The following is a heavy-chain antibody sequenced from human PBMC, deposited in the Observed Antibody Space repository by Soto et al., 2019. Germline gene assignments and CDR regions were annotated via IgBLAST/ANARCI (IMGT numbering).Heavy chain of an antibody. V-gene: IGHV3-11*05. D-gene: IGHD6-19*01. CDR1: GFIFSDYY. CDR3: ARAPGAVNSYAGVDV. Sequence: XGSLRLSCVASGFIFSDYYMAWIRRAPGKGLEWVSYISDGGSYTNHGNSVRGRVSVSRDDARNSLYLQIKNLRVEDTGVYYCARAPGAVNSYAGVDVWGQGTTVTVSS. CDR2: ISDGGSYT. J-gene: IGHJ6*02.